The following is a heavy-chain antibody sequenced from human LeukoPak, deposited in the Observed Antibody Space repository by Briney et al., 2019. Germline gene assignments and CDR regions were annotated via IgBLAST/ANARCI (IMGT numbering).Heavy chain of an antibody. V-gene: IGHV3-23*01. CDR3: AKLRHNDNWFDP. D-gene: IGHD2-21*01. Sequence: GGSLRLSCAASGFTFSSYAMSWVRQAPGKGLEWVSAISGSGGSTYYADSVKGRFTISRDNSKNTLYLQMNSLRAEDTAVYHCAKLRHNDNWFDPWGQGTLVTVSS. CDR1: GFTFSSYA. J-gene: IGHJ5*02. CDR2: ISGSGGST.